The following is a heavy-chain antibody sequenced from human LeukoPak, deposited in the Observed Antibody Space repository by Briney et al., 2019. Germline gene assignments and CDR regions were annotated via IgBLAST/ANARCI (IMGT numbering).Heavy chain of an antibody. J-gene: IGHJ4*02. CDR1: GGTFSSYT. Sequence: GASVKVSCKASGGTFSSYTISWVRQAPGQGLEWMGRIIPILGIANYAQKFQGRVTITADKSTSTAYMELSSLRSEDTAVYYCARDYCGGDCYYFEYFDYWGQGTLVTVSS. CDR3: ARDYCGGDCYYFEYFDY. V-gene: IGHV1-69*04. D-gene: IGHD2-21*01. CDR2: IIPILGIA.